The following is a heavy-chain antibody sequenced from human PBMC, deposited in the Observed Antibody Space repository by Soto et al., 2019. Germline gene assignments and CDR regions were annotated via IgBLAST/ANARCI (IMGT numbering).Heavy chain of an antibody. CDR1: GFTFSNYG. CDR2: ISYDGSDK. V-gene: IGHV3-30*18. J-gene: IGHJ4*02. CDR3: AKVPSPRAGSYPDY. Sequence: QVQLVDSGGGVVQPGRSLRLSCAASGFTFSNYGMHWVRQAPGKGLEWVALISYDGSDKYYADSVKGRFTISRDNSKNPLYLQRNSPRTEDTAVYYCAKVPSPRAGSYPDYWGQGTLVTVSS. D-gene: IGHD3-10*01.